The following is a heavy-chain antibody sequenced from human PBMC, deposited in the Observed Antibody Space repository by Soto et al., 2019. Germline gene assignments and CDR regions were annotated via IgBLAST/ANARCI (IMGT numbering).Heavy chain of an antibody. V-gene: IGHV3-30-3*01. D-gene: IGHD3-10*01. CDR1: GFTFSSYA. CDR2: ISYDGSNK. CDR3: ARDLARYYGSGSYGPPRYYYYGMDV. Sequence: VGSLRLSCAASGFTFSSYAMQWVRQAPGKGLEWVAVISYDGSNKYYADSVRGRFTISRDNSENTLYLQMNSLRAEDTAVCYCARDLARYYGSGSYGPPRYYYYGMDVWGQGTTVTVSS. J-gene: IGHJ6*02.